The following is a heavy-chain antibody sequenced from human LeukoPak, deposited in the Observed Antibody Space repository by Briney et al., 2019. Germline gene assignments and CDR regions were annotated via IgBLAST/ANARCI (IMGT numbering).Heavy chain of an antibody. CDR1: GYTFTAHY. V-gene: IGHV1-2*02. J-gene: IGHJ5*02. CDR2: IDPDSGGT. CDR3: ARDTPGSWFDP. Sequence: GASVKVSCKTSGYTFTAHYLHWIRQAPGQGLEWVGCIDPDSGGTKFAQKFQGRVTMTGDTSSTTVYMELNKSSPDDTAVYYCARDTPGSWFDPWGQGTLVTVSS. D-gene: IGHD3-10*01.